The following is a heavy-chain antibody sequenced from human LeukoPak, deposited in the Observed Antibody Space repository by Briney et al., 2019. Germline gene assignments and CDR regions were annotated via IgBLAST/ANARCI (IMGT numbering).Heavy chain of an antibody. D-gene: IGHD6-13*01. V-gene: IGHV3-30*04. CDR2: ISYDGSNK. CDR3: ARVPPRQLVGDY. J-gene: IGHJ4*02. CDR1: GFTFSSYV. Sequence: PGGSLRLSCAASGFTFSSYVMHWVRQAPGKGLEWVAVISYDGSNKYYADSVKGRFTISRDNSKNTLYLQMNSLRAEDTAVYYCARVPPRQLVGDYWGQATLVTVSS.